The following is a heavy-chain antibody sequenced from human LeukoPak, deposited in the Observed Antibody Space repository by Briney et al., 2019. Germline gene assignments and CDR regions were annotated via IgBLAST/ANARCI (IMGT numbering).Heavy chain of an antibody. CDR2: ISYDGSNK. Sequence: GGSLRLSCAASGFTFSSYGMHWVRQAPGKGLEWVAVISYDGSNKYYADSVKGRFTISRDNSKNTLYLQMNSLRAEDTAVYYCASGRGMVDFDYWGQGTLVTVSS. V-gene: IGHV3-30*03. D-gene: IGHD2-15*01. J-gene: IGHJ4*02. CDR3: ASGRGMVDFDY. CDR1: GFTFSSYG.